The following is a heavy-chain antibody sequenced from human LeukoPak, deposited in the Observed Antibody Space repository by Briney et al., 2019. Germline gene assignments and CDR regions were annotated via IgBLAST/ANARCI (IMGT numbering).Heavy chain of an antibody. CDR3: ARDNGVVHGVYYMDV. V-gene: IGHV3-7*01. CDR1: GFTFSYYW. J-gene: IGHJ6*03. CDR2: IKQDGSEK. D-gene: IGHD3-3*01. Sequence: PGGCLRLSCAASGFTFSYYWMTWVRQAPGKGLEWVADIKQDGSEKLYVNSVRGRFTISRDNAKMSLFLQMNSLRAEDTAVYYCARDNGVVHGVYYMDVWGKGTTVTVS.